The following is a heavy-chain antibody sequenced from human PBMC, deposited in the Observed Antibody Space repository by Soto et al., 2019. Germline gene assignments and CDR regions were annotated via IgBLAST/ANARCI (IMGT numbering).Heavy chain of an antibody. CDR2: VNSDGSVT. CDR1: GFTFSSDW. CDR3: ARADQFNSGGTSSFDF. J-gene: IGHJ4*02. V-gene: IGHV3-74*01. Sequence: EVQLVESGGGLVQPGGSLRLSCAASGFTFSSDWVHWVRQAPGKGLVWVSHVNSDGSVTKYADSVKGRFTISRDNARNTVHLQMNSLRTEDRAVYYCARADQFNSGGTSSFDFWGQGTLVTVSS. D-gene: IGHD2-15*01.